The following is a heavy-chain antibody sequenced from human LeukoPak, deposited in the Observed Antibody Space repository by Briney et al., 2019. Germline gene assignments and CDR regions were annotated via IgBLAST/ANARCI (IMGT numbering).Heavy chain of an antibody. V-gene: IGHV4-59*01. Sequence: PSETLSLTCTVSGGSMSNCCWSWIRQPPGKGRESVAYIYYSRITNYNPSPKSRVTISVDTSNNQFFLNLNPVTTPDTAVYFWARLLGSRTTKFEFWGQGTLVTVSS. CDR1: GGSMSNCC. J-gene: IGHJ4*02. D-gene: IGHD1-1*01. CDR2: IYYSRIT. CDR3: ARLLGSRTTKFEF.